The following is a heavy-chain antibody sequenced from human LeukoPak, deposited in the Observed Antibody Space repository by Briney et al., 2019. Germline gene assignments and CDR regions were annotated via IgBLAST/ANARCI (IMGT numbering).Heavy chain of an antibody. J-gene: IGHJ6*03. V-gene: IGHV3-30*02. CDR3: AKDRGTVTIYYYYYMDV. D-gene: IGHD4-17*01. CDR2: IRYDGSNK. Sequence: GGSLRLSCAASGFTFSSYGMHWVRQAPGKGLEWVAFIRYDGSNKYYADSVKGRFTISRDNSKNTLYLQMNSLRAEDTAVYYCAKDRGTVTIYYYYYMDVWGKGTTVTISS. CDR1: GFTFSSYG.